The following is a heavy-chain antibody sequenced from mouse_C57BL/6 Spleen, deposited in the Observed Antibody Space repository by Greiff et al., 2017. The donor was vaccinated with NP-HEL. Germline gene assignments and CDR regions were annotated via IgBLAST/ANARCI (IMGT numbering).Heavy chain of an antibody. CDR1: GYTFTSYW. CDR2: IHPNSGST. V-gene: IGHV1-64*01. J-gene: IGHJ1*03. D-gene: IGHD2-1*01. CDR3: ASLLYWYFDV. Sequence: QVQLQQPGAELVKPGASVKLSCKASGYTFTSYWMHWVKQRPGQGLEWIGMIHPNSGSTNYNEKFKSKATLTVDKSSSTAYMQLGSLTSEDSAVYYCASLLYWYFDVWGTGTTVTVSS.